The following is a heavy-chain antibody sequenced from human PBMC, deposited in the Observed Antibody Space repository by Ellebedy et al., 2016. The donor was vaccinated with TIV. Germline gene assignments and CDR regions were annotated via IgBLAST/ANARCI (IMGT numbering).Heavy chain of an antibody. CDR3: ARDLGVPYDY. CDR2: IKTHNGDT. D-gene: IGHD3-10*01. V-gene: IGHV1-2*02. J-gene: IGHJ4*02. CDR1: GYAFTSRW. Sequence: AASVKVSCKASGYAFTSRWLHWVRQAPGQGLEWLGLIKTHNGDTIYAQKFQGRVTLTRDTSIRTAYMELNRLTPDDPAVYYCARDLGVPYDYWGQGTLVTVSS.